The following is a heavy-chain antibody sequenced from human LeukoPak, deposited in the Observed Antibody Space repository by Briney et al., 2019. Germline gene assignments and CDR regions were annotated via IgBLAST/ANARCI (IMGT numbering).Heavy chain of an antibody. D-gene: IGHD6-25*01. Sequence: SETLSLTFTFSGDSISGYYWSWIRQPPGKGLEWIAFIHSSGTTNYNPSLKSRVSISVDTSNNQFSLNVNSVTAADTAAYYCARGGASSEWFDPWGQGTLVTVSS. CDR2: IHSSGTT. CDR3: ARGGASSEWFDP. V-gene: IGHV4-59*01. CDR1: GDSISGYY. J-gene: IGHJ5*02.